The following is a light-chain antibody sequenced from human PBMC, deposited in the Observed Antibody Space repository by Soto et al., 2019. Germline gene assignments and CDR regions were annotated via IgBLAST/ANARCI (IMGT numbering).Light chain of an antibody. Sequence: EIVMTRSPATLSVSPGERATLSCRASQSLSSNLAWYQQKPGQAPRLLIYGASTRATGIPARFSGSGSGTEFTLTISSLQSEDFAVYYCQQYNNWPPLTFGGGTKVEIK. CDR2: GAS. V-gene: IGKV3-15*01. CDR3: QQYNNWPPLT. J-gene: IGKJ4*01. CDR1: QSLSSN.